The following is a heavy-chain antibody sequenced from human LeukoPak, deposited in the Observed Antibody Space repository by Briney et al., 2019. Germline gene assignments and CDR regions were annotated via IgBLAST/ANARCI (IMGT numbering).Heavy chain of an antibody. CDR1: GFTFSSYG. Sequence: PGRSLRLSCAASGFTFSSYGMHWVRHAPGKGLEWVAVITYDGYYKYYADSVKGRFTISSDNSKNTLFLQMNSLRAEDTAVYYCAKDLKSMVRGACMDAWGQGTTVTVSS. CDR2: ITYDGYYK. CDR3: AKDLKSMVRGACMDA. D-gene: IGHD3-10*01. V-gene: IGHV3-30*18. J-gene: IGHJ6*02.